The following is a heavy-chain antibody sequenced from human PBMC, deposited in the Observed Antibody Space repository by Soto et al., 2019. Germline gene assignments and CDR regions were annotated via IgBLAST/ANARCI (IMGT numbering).Heavy chain of an antibody. V-gene: IGHV3-23*01. CDR3: AKDRSIFNSDGGGFDN. CDR2: ISGTGGST. Sequence: AQLLESGGGLVQPGGSLRLSCAASGFTFSSYAMSWVRQAPGKGLEWVSGISGTGGSTYYADPVKGRFTISRDNSKNTLYLQMSSLRAGDTALYYCAKDRSIFNSDGGGFDNWGQGTLVTVSS. CDR1: GFTFSSYA. J-gene: IGHJ4*02. D-gene: IGHD6-6*01.